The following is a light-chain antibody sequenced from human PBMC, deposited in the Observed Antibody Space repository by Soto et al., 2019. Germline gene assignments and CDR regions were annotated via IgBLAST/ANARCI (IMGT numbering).Light chain of an antibody. CDR1: QSVSSH. V-gene: IGKV3-11*01. Sequence: EIVLTQSPATLSLSPGERATLSCRASQSVSSHLTWYQQKPGQAPRLLIYDASNRATGIPDRFSGSGSGTDFTLTISSLEPEDFAIYYCQQRSNWPPEFTFGPGTKVYIK. CDR2: DAS. J-gene: IGKJ3*01. CDR3: QQRSNWPPEFT.